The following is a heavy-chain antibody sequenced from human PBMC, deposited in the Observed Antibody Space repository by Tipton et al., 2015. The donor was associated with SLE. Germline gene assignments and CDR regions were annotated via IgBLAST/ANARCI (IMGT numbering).Heavy chain of an antibody. V-gene: IGHV4-34*01. CDR2: INHRGST. D-gene: IGHD2-15*01. J-gene: IGHJ3*02. CDR3: ARAEGSWDAFDI. CDR1: GGSFSGYY. Sequence: TLSLTCAVYGGSFSGYYWSWIRQPPGKGLEWIGEINHRGSTNYKPSLKSRVTISVDTSKNKFSLKLSSVTAADTAVYYCARAEGSWDAFDIWGQGTMVTVSS.